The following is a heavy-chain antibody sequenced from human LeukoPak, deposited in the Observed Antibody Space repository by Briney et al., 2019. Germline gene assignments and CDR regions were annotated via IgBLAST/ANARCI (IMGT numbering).Heavy chain of an antibody. CDR3: ARARSGYYYDSSPPGVSYMDV. D-gene: IGHD3-22*01. CDR1: GYTLTDSG. CDR2: ISGDNGNR. J-gene: IGHJ6*03. Sequence: ASVKLSSKPSGYTLTDSGISWVRPARGQRLEGMGGISGDNGNRNYAQKFQGRVTMTTDTSTSTAYMELRSLRSDDTAVYYCARARSGYYYDSSPPGVSYMDVWGKGTTVTISS. V-gene: IGHV1-18*04.